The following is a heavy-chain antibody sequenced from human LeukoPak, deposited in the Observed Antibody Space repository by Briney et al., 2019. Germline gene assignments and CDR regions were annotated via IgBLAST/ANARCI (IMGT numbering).Heavy chain of an antibody. CDR2: INHSGRT. Sequence: SETLSLTCAVYGGSFSGYYWSWIRQPPGKGLEWIGEINHSGRTNYNPSLKSRVTISVDTSKNQFSLKLSSVTAADTAVYYCARRSSSCYYWGQGTLVTVSS. J-gene: IGHJ4*02. V-gene: IGHV4-34*01. D-gene: IGHD6-13*01. CDR1: GGSFSGYY. CDR3: ARRSSSCYY.